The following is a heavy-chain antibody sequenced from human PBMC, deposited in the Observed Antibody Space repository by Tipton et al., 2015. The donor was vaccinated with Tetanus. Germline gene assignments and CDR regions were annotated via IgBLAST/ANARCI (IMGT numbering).Heavy chain of an antibody. CDR3: ARLTGHSMDVVDYYYFGMDV. V-gene: IGHV4-61*08. Sequence: LRLSCTVSGGSVSGGDYHWSWIRQPPGKGLEWIGYVYYTGSTNHNPSLKSGVTISLDTSKNQFSLKLTSVSAADTAVYYCARLTGHSMDVVDYYYFGMDVWGQGTKVTVSS. CDR2: VYYTGST. J-gene: IGHJ6*02. D-gene: IGHD2-21*01. CDR1: GGSVSGGDYH.